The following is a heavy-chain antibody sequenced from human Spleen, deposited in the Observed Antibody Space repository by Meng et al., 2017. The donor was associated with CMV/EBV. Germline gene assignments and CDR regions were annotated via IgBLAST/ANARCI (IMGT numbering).Heavy chain of an antibody. CDR2: IHPNDSKT. J-gene: IGHJ4*02. Sequence: KGSRYSFASYWIGWVRQMPGKGLEWMGVIHPNDSKTTYSPSFQGLVTISADKSITTAYLQWSSLRASDTAIYYCARHSHGVVGALDSWGQGTLVTVSS. D-gene: IGHD2-15*01. CDR1: RYSFASYW. CDR3: ARHSHGVVGALDS. V-gene: IGHV5-51*01.